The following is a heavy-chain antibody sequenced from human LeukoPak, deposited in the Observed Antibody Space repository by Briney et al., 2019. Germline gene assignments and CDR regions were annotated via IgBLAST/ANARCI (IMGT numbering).Heavy chain of an antibody. V-gene: IGHV1-2*02. Sequence: ASVKASCKASGYTFTGYYMHWVRQAPGQGLEWMGWINPNSGGTNYAQKFQGRVTMTRDTSISTAYMELSRLRSDDTAVYYCARPYYYDSSGYYYDYWGQGTLVTVSS. J-gene: IGHJ4*02. CDR2: INPNSGGT. D-gene: IGHD3-22*01. CDR1: GYTFTGYY. CDR3: ARPYYYDSSGYYYDY.